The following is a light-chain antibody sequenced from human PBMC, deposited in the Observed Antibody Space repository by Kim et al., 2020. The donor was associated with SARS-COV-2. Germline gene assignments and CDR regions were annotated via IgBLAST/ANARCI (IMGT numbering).Light chain of an antibody. CDR3: QQYNNYPFT. Sequence: SASVGDRVTITCRASQSISTWLAWYQQKPGKAPKLLIYDASSLESGVPSRFSGSGSGTEFTLTISSLQPDDVATYYCQQYNNYPFTFGQGTKLEI. V-gene: IGKV1-5*01. CDR2: DAS. J-gene: IGKJ2*01. CDR1: QSISTW.